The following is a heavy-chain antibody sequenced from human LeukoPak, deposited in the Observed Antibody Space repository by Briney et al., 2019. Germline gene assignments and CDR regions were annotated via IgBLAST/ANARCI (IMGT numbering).Heavy chain of an antibody. CDR2: IYTRGNT. V-gene: IGHV4-61*02. D-gene: IGHD1-26*01. CDR3: ERDRYSGTFRYYYYYYMDV. CDR1: GDSISSGSYY. J-gene: IGHJ6*03. Sequence: SQTLSLTCTVSGDSISSGSYYWSWIRQPAGKGLEWIGRIYTRGNTYYNPSLKSRVTISLDTSKNQFSLELSSVTAADAAVYYCERDRYSGTFRYYYYYYMDVWGKGTTVTVSS.